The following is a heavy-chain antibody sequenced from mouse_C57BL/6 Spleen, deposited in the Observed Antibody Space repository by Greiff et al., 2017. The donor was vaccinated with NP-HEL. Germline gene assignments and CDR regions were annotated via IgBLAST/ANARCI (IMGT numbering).Heavy chain of an antibody. CDR3: ARDGDY. CDR2: INPNNGGT. Sequence: EVKLQESGPELVKPGASVKISCKASGYTFTDYYMNWVKQSHGKSLEWIGDINPNNGGTSYNQKFKGKATLTVDKSSSTAYMELRSLTSEDSAVYYCARDGDYWGQGTSVTVSS. J-gene: IGHJ4*01. CDR1: GYTFTDYY. V-gene: IGHV1-26*01. D-gene: IGHD2-3*01.